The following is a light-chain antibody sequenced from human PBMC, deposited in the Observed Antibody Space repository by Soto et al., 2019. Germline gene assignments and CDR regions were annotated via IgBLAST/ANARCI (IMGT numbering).Light chain of an antibody. V-gene: IGKV4-1*01. CDR2: WAF. Sequence: DIVMTQSPDSLAVSLGERATINCKSSQGVLHTPNDKNYLGWYQQKPAQPPRLXXYWAFPRESGVPDRFSGSGCGRGYSLPTSSLQSEDFSPYYCQQRANWPPITFGQGTRRDI. CDR1: QGVLHTPNDKNY. CDR3: QQRANWPPIT. J-gene: IGKJ5*01.